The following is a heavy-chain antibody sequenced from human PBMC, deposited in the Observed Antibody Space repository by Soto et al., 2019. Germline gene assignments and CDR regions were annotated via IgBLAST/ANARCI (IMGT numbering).Heavy chain of an antibody. Sequence: EVHLVASGGGLVQPGGSLRLSCAASGFIFSDYSMNWVRQAPGKGLECVATISSDPNYIYYADSLEGRFTISRDNAKKSLYLQMNSLRAEDTAVYYCARDLRYNFWTGTSDSWGQGTLVTVSS. D-gene: IGHD3-3*01. J-gene: IGHJ4*02. CDR1: GFIFSDYS. V-gene: IGHV3-21*01. CDR3: ARDLRYNFWTGTSDS. CDR2: ISSDPNYI.